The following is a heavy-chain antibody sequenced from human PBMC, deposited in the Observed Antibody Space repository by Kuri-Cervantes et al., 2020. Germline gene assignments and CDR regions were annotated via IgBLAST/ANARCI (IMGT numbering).Heavy chain of an antibody. D-gene: IGHD6-6*01. CDR3: ARSTGDSSSTFFDY. CDR1: GFTFSSYS. J-gene: IGHJ4*02. Sequence: GGSLRLSCAASGFTFSSYSMNWVRQAPGKGLEWVSSISSSGSTIYYADSVKGRFTISRDNAKNSLYLQMNSLRAEDTAVYYCARSTGDSSSTFFDYWGQGTLVTVSS. V-gene: IGHV3-21*04. CDR2: ISSSGSTI.